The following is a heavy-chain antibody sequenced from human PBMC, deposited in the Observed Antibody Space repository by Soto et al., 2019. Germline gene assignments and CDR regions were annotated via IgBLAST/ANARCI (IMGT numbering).Heavy chain of an antibody. J-gene: IGHJ5*01. CDR3: ARRIAAVRGLNWFDS. D-gene: IGHD6-13*01. Sequence: SVKVSCKASGVTCSSYAISWVRQSPGQGLEWMVGIIPILGTANYAQKFQGRVTITADESTSTAYMELSSLRSEDTAVYYCARRIAAVRGLNWFDSWGQGTLVTVSS. CDR2: IIPILGTA. CDR1: GVTCSSYA. V-gene: IGHV1-69*13.